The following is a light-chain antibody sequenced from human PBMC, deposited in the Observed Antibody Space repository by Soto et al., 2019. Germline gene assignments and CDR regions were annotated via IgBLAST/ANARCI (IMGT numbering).Light chain of an antibody. J-gene: IGKJ1*01. CDR3: QQYYNWPRT. Sequence: EIVLTQSPATLSLSPGERATLSCRASQSVSSSYLAWYQQKPGQAPRLLIYGASSRATGIPDRFSGSGSGTDFTLTISRLEPEDFAVYYCQQYYNWPRTFGQGTKVDIK. CDR1: QSVSSSY. CDR2: GAS. V-gene: IGKV3-20*01.